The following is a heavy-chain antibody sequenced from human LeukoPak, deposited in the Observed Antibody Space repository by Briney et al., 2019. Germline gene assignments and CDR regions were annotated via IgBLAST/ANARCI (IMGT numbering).Heavy chain of an antibody. V-gene: IGHV3-21*01. CDR2: ISSSSSYI. D-gene: IGHD3-3*01. CDR1: GFTFSSYS. J-gene: IGHJ4*02. Sequence: GGSLRLSCAASGFTFSSYSMNWVRQAPGKGLEWVSSISSSSSYIYYADSVKGRFTISRDNAKNSLYLQMNSLRAEDTAVYYCARADTDFWSGYYIAFDYWGQGTLVTVSS. CDR3: ARADTDFWSGYYIAFDY.